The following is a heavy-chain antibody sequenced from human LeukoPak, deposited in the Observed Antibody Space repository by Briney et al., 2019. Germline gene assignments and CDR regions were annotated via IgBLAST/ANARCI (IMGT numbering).Heavy chain of an antibody. CDR3: ARGRYDFWSGFTVAFDY. CDR2: INHSGST. J-gene: IGHJ4*02. CDR1: GGSFSGYY. D-gene: IGHD3-3*01. V-gene: IGHV4-34*01. Sequence: SETLSLTCAVYGGSFSGYYWSWIRQPPGKGLEWIGEINHSGSTNYSPSLKSRVTISVDTSKNQFSLKLSSVTAADTAVYYCARGRYDFWSGFTVAFDYWGQGTLVTVSS.